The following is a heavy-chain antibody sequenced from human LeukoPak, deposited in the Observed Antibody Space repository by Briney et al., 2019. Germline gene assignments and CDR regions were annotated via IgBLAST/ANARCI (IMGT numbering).Heavy chain of an antibody. Sequence: GGSLRLSYAASGFTFSSYAMSWVRQAPGKGLEWVSVISGSGGSTYYAESVKGRFTISRDNSKNTLFLQMNSLRVEDTAVYYCARDRDYLRGLYYYYGMDVWGQGTTVTVSS. D-gene: IGHD3-16*01. CDR3: ARDRDYLRGLYYYYGMDV. CDR1: GFTFSSYA. V-gene: IGHV3-23*01. CDR2: ISGSGGST. J-gene: IGHJ6*02.